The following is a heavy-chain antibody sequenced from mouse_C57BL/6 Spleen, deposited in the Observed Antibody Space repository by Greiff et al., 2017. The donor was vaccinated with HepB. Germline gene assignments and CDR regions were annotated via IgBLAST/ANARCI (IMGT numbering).Heavy chain of an antibody. CDR3: ARGYGSLFAY. CDR1: GFTFSDYY. CDR2: INYDGSST. D-gene: IGHD1-1*01. Sequence: EVQLVESEGGLVQPGSSMKLSCTASGFTFSDYYMAWVRQVPEKGLEWVANINYDGSSTYYLDSLKSRFIISRDNAKNILYLQMSSLKSEDTATYDCARGYGSLFAYWGQGTLVTVSA. J-gene: IGHJ3*01. V-gene: IGHV5-16*01.